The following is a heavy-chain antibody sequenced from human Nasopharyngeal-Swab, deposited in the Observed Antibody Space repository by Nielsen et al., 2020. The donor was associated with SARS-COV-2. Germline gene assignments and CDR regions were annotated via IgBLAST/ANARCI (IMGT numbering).Heavy chain of an antibody. D-gene: IGHD1-20*01. J-gene: IGHJ3*01. Sequence: SETLSLTCTVSGDSISSYYWSWIRQPPGKGLEWIGYIDYRGNTNYNPSLKSRVTMSEDTSKNQFSLKLSPVTAADTAVYYCAREMPQGITGPTRDWGQGTMVTVSS. CDR3: AREMPQGITGPTRD. V-gene: IGHV4-59*13. CDR1: GDSISSYY. CDR2: IDYRGNT.